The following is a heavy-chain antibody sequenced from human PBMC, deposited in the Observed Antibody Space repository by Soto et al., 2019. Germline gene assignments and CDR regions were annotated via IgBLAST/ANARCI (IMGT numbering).Heavy chain of an antibody. D-gene: IGHD6-13*01. J-gene: IGHJ4*02. Sequence: QVQLVQSGADVKKPGASVKVSCKTSGYTFSGYFMHWLRQAPGQGVEWMGWMNPNSGGTDYAQNFQGRVSMTWDTSISTAYMELSRLRSDDTAIYYCARGYYSSSWRGLDYWGQGTLVTVSS. CDR2: MNPNSGGT. CDR3: ARGYYSSSWRGLDY. V-gene: IGHV1-2*02. CDR1: GYTFSGYF.